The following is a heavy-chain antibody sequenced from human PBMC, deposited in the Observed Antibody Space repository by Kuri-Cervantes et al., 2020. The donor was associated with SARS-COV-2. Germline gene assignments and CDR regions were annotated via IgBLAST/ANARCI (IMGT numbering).Heavy chain of an antibody. CDR2: INHSGST. D-gene: IGHD3-3*01. CDR1: GGSFSGYY. J-gene: IGHJ6*02. V-gene: IGHV4-34*01. Sequence: SQTLSLTCAVYGGSFSGYYWSWIRQPPGKGLEWIGEINHSGSTNYNPSLKSRVTISVDTSKNQFSLELSSVTAADTAVYYCARVWGWSGYYFHYGMDVWGQGTTVTVSS. CDR3: ARVWGWSGYYFHYGMDV.